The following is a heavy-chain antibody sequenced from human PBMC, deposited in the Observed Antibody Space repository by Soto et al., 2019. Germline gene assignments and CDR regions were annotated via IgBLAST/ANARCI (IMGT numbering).Heavy chain of an antibody. V-gene: IGHV3-23*01. CDR2: ISGSGGST. CDR3: ARDLGYYDSSGYFDY. CDR1: GFTFSSYA. Sequence: GGSLRLSCAASGFTFSSYAMSWVRQAPGKGLEWVSAISGSGGSTYYADSVKGRFTISRDNSKNTLYLQMNSLRAEDTAVYYCARDLGYYDSSGYFDYWGQGTLVTVSS. D-gene: IGHD3-22*01. J-gene: IGHJ4*02.